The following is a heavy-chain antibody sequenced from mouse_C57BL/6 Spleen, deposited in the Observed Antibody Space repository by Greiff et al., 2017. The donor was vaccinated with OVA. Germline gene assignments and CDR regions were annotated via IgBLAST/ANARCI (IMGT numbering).Heavy chain of an antibody. Sequence: QVQLKQPGAELVKPGASVKMSCKASGYTFTSYWITWVKQRPGQGLEWIGDIYPGSGSTNYNEKFKSKATLTVDTSSSTAYMQLSSLTSEDSAVYYCASLYGSSYWFAYWGQGTLVTVSA. J-gene: IGHJ3*01. CDR3: ASLYGSSYWFAY. CDR1: GYTFTSYW. CDR2: IYPGSGST. D-gene: IGHD1-1*01. V-gene: IGHV1-55*01.